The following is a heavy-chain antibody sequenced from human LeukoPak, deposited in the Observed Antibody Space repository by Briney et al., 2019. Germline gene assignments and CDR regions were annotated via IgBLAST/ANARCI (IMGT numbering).Heavy chain of an antibody. D-gene: IGHD3-9*01. J-gene: IGHJ4*02. CDR2: ISGSGTNT. Sequence: GGSLRLSCAASEFTFSSYAMSWVRQAPGKGLEWVSAISGSGTNTYYAGSVRGRFTISRDNSNNRLYLQMDSVRAEDTAMYFCAKDTAVILTAPFDSWGQGTLVTVSS. CDR3: AKDTAVILTAPFDS. CDR1: EFTFSSYA. V-gene: IGHV3-23*01.